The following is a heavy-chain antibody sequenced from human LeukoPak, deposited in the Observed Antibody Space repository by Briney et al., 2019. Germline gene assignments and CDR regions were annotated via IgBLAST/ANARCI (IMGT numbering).Heavy chain of an antibody. V-gene: IGHV3-7*01. CDR3: ARVHDYGGNPGGPYFDY. J-gene: IGHJ4*02. CDR1: GFTFSSYW. D-gene: IGHD4-23*01. Sequence: PGGSLRLSCAASGFTFSSYWMSWVRQAPGKGLEWVANIKQDGSEKYYVDSVKGRFTISRDNAKNSLYLQMNSLRAEDTAVYYCARVHDYGGNPGGPYFDYWGQGTLVTVSS. CDR2: IKQDGSEK.